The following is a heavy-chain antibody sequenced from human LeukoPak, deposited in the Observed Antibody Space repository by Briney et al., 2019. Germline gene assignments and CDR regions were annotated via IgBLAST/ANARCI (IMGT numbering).Heavy chain of an antibody. V-gene: IGHV4-59*08. Sequence: SGTLCLTGTVPGGAISAYYWSWIPQSPGKGWGWMGYIFFGGSITYNPSLKSRVTISLDTSKNQFSLNLSSVSAADTALYYCARVRSTMGRGVHYFDYWGQETLFTVSS. CDR2: IFFGGSI. D-gene: IGHD3-10*01. CDR3: ARVRSTMGRGVHYFDY. J-gene: IGHJ4*02. CDR1: GGAISAYY.